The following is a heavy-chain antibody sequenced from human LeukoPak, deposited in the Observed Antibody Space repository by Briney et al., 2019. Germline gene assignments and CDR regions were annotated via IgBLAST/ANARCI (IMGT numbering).Heavy chain of an antibody. Sequence: GASVKVSCKVSGYTLTELSMHWVRQAPGKGLEWMGGFDPEDGETIYAQKFQGRVTMTEDTSTDTAYMELSSLRSEDTAVYYCARGISYYYDSSGLPAYDFDLWGRGTLVTVSS. V-gene: IGHV1-24*01. CDR1: GYTLTELS. CDR3: ARGISYYYDSSGLPAYDFDL. J-gene: IGHJ2*01. CDR2: FDPEDGET. D-gene: IGHD3-22*01.